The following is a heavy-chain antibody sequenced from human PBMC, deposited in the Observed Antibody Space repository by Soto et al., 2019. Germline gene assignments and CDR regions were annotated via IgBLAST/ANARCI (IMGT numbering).Heavy chain of an antibody. Sequence: HVQRVQSAAEVKKPGSSVKVSCKAYGCTVSSYSINWVRQDPGQGLEWMGEFIPIFGTSNYAQNVQGRVTLHADESARAAEVELRSLRSEDTAVYYGAIDGGRHSGGIYYWGQGTLVTVSS. V-gene: IGHV1-69*01. CDR3: AIDGGRHSGGIYY. J-gene: IGHJ4*02. CDR2: FIPIFGTS. CDR1: GCTVSSYS. D-gene: IGHD1-26*01.